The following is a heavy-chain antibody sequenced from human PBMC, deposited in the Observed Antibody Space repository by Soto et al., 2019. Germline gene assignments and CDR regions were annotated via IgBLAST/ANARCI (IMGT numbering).Heavy chain of an antibody. CDR2: ISAYNGNT. J-gene: IGHJ3*02. CDR1: GYTFTSYG. CDR3: ARVLGYGDSYTIYAFDI. Sequence: ASVKVSCKASGYTFTSYGISWVRQAPGQGLEWMGWISAYNGNTNYAQKLQGRVTMTTDTSTSTAYMELRSLRSDDTAVYYCARVLGYGDSYTIYAFDIWGQGTRVTVSS. D-gene: IGHD4-17*01. V-gene: IGHV1-18*01.